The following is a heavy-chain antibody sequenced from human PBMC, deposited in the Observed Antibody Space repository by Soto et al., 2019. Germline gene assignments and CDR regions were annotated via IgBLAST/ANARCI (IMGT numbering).Heavy chain of an antibody. Sequence: SETLSLTCTVSGGSISSYYWSWIRQPPGKGLEWIGYIYYSGSTNYNPSLKSRVTISVDTSKNQFSLKLSSVTAADTAVYYCARVGYRHIGAWGSHFDYWGQGTLVTVSS. D-gene: IGHD3-16*02. CDR1: GGSISSYY. CDR3: ARVGYRHIGAWGSHFDY. V-gene: IGHV4-59*01. J-gene: IGHJ4*02. CDR2: IYYSGST.